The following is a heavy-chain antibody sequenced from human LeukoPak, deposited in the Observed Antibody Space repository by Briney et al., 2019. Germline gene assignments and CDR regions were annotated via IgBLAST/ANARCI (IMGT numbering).Heavy chain of an antibody. D-gene: IGHD5-12*01. V-gene: IGHV3-48*03. CDR3: ARGYSSYYPHAFDI. Sequence: GGSLRLSCVASGFTFSSYEMNWVRQAPGRGLEWISYMSFSGSTIYYADSVKGRFTISRDNAKNSLYLQMNSLRAEDTAVYYCARGYSSYYPHAFDIWGQGTMVTVSS. J-gene: IGHJ3*02. CDR2: MSFSGSTI. CDR1: GFTFSSYE.